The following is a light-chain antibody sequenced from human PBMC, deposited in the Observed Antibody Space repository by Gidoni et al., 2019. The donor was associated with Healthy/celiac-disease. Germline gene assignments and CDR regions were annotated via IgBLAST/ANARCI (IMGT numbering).Light chain of an antibody. J-gene: IGKJ4*01. Sequence: IQITNSPSSLSASVGDRVTITSLASQSISSYLNWYQQKPGKAPKLLIYAASSLQIGVTSRFSGSGSGTDFTLTISSLQPEDFATYYCQQSYSNTLTFGGGTKVEIK. V-gene: IGKV1-39*01. CDR3: QQSYSNTLT. CDR2: AAS. CDR1: QSISSY.